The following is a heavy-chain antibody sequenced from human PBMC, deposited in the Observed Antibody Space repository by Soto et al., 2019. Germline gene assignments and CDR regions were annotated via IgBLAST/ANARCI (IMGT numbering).Heavy chain of an antibody. V-gene: IGHV3-21*01. CDR2: ISSSSSYI. CDR1: GFTFSSYS. Sequence: GGSLRLSCAASGFTFSSYSMNWVRQAPGKGLEWVSSISSSSSYIYYADSVKGRFTISRDNAKNSLYLQMNSLRAEDTGVYYCARGYCSSTSCDRDAFDIWGQGTMVTVSS. D-gene: IGHD2-2*02. CDR3: ARGYCSSTSCDRDAFDI. J-gene: IGHJ3*02.